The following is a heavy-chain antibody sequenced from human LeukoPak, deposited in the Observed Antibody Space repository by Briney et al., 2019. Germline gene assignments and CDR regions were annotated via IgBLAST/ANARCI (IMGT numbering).Heavy chain of an antibody. V-gene: IGHV1-18*01. CDR3: ARADIRAIASSGWYGFDY. J-gene: IGHJ4*02. D-gene: IGHD6-19*01. Sequence: GASVKVSCKASGYTFNSYGISWVRQAPGRGLEWMGWISAYNGNTNYAQKVQGRVTMTTDTSTSTAYMELRSLRSDDTAVYYCARADIRAIASSGWYGFDYWGQGTLVTVSS. CDR2: ISAYNGNT. CDR1: GYTFNSYG.